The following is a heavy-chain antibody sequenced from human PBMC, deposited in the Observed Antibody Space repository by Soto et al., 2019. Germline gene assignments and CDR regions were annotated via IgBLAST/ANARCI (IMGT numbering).Heavy chain of an antibody. Sequence: EVQLLESGGGLVQPGGSLRLSCAASGFTFSSYAMSWVRQAPGKGLEWVSAISGSGGSTYYADSVKGRFTISRDNSKNTLYLQMNSLRAEDTAVYYCVKDRYCSGGSCYSEWAFDIWGQGTMVTVSS. J-gene: IGHJ3*02. V-gene: IGHV3-23*01. CDR2: ISGSGGST. CDR1: GFTFSSYA. D-gene: IGHD2-15*01. CDR3: VKDRYCSGGSCYSEWAFDI.